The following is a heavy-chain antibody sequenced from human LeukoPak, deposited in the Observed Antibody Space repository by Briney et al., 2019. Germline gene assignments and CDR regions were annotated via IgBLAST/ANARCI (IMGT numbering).Heavy chain of an antibody. CDR2: IIPIFGTA. Sequence: ASVKVSCKASGGTFSSYAISWVRQAPGQGLEWMGGIIPIFGTANYAQKFQGRVTITADESTSTAYVELSSLRSEDTAVYYCARSELYYYDSSGYYLIFDYWGQGTLVTVSS. J-gene: IGHJ4*02. CDR1: GGTFSSYA. V-gene: IGHV1-69*13. CDR3: ARSELYYYDSSGYYLIFDY. D-gene: IGHD3-22*01.